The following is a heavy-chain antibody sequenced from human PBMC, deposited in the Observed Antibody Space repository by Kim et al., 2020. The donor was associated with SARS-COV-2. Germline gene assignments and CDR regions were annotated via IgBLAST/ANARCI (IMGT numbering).Heavy chain of an antibody. V-gene: IGHV4-59*11. CDR3: ARIAAIGAFDP. CDR1: GGSISGHY. CDR2: VHKNGNT. J-gene: IGHJ5*02. Sequence: SETLSLTCTLSGGSISGHYWSWLRQSPGKGLEWIAYVHKNGNTNYKSSLKSRLTISLDTSKNQFSLKVRSVTAADPAVYYCARIAAIGAFDPWGQGTLVT. D-gene: IGHD6-13*01.